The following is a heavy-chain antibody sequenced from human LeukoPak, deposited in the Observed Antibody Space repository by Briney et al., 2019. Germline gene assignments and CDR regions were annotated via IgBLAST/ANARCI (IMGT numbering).Heavy chain of an antibody. V-gene: IGHV4-59*01. CDR1: GGSISSYY. Sequence: SETLSLSCTVSGGSISSYYWSWIRQPPGKGLEWIGYIYYSGSTNYNPSLKSRVTISVDTSKNQFSLKLSSVTAADTAVYYCARSHSVWTSFDYWGQGTLVTVSS. CDR2: IYYSGST. J-gene: IGHJ4*02. CDR3: ARSHSVWTSFDY. D-gene: IGHD3/OR15-3a*01.